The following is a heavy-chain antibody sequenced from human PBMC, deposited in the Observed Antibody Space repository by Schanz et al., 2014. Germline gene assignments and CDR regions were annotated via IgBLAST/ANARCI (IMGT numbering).Heavy chain of an antibody. J-gene: IGHJ6*03. CDR2: INPSGGST. V-gene: IGHV1-46*01. CDR1: GYTFTSYY. D-gene: IGHD4-17*01. CDR3: ARAPVTVGPYHYYMDV. Sequence: QVQLVQSGAEVKKPGASVKVSCKASGYTFTSYYMHWVRQAPGQGLEWMGIINPSGGSTSYAQKFQGRVIMTEDTSTDTAYVELSSLRSEDTAVYYCARAPVTVGPYHYYMDVWGKGTTVTVSS.